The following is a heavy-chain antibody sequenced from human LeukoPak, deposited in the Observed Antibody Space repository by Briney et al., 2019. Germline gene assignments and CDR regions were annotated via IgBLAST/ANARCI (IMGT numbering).Heavy chain of an antibody. CDR2: IYPNGNT. CDR1: GFTLSSNY. Sequence: GGSLRLSCAASGFTLSSNYMNWVRQATGKGGEWVSIIYPNGNTFYTDSVKGRFTISRDNSKNTLDLQMNSLRAEDTAVYYCARCGHGYGSPFDYWGQGTLVTVSS. V-gene: IGHV3-66*01. J-gene: IGHJ4*02. D-gene: IGHD5-18*01. CDR3: ARCGHGYGSPFDY.